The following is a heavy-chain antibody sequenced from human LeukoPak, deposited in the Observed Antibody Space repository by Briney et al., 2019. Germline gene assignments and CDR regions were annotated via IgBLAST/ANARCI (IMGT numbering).Heavy chain of an antibody. CDR3: AKGGIAARPVSRFDY. V-gene: IGHV3-30*18. J-gene: IGHJ4*02. CDR1: GLSFGSYG. CDR2: ISHEGSYQ. Sequence: GGSLRLSCAASGLSFGSYGMHWVRQAPGKGLEWVAVISHEGSYQNYADSVKGRFTISRDNSKNTLYLQMNSLRAEDTAVYYCAKGGIAARPVSRFDYWGQGTLVTVSS. D-gene: IGHD6-6*01.